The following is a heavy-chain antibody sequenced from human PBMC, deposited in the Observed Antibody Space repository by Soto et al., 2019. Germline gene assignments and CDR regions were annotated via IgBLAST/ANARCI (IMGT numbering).Heavy chain of an antibody. J-gene: IGHJ4*02. CDR2: SNAGNGNT. Sequence: ASEKVSCKASRYTFTSYALHWVRQAPGQRREWMGWSNAGNGNTKYSQKFQGRVTITRDTSASTAYMELSSLRSEATAVYYCARRDYGDYRDYWGQGTLVTVSS. V-gene: IGHV1-3*01. D-gene: IGHD4-17*01. CDR1: RYTFTSYA. CDR3: ARRDYGDYRDY.